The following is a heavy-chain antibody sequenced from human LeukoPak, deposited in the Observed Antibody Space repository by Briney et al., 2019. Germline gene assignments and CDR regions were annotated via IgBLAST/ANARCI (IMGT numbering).Heavy chain of an antibody. CDR1: GFSFNIYN. J-gene: IGHJ3*02. D-gene: IGHD1-26*01. Sequence: GGSLRLSCAASGFSFNIYNMNWVRQAPGKGLEWVSYISSNSITIYYADPVKGRFTVSRDNAKSSLYLQMNSLRAEDMAVYYCAKERGGATNAFDMWGQGTMVTVSS. CDR2: ISSNSITI. CDR3: AKERGGATNAFDM. V-gene: IGHV3-48*01.